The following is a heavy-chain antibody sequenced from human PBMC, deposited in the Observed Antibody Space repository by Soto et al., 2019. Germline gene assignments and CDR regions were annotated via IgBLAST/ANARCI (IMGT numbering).Heavy chain of an antibody. D-gene: IGHD2-15*01. CDR1: GYTFTSYG. CDR2: ISAYNGNT. V-gene: IGHV1-18*01. Sequence: ASVKVSCKASGYTFTSYGISWVRQAPGQGLEWMGWISAYNGNTNYAQKLQGRVTMTTDTSTSTAYMELRSLRSDDTAVYYCARGDKHCSGGSCYHDAFDIWGQGTMVNVSS. J-gene: IGHJ3*02. CDR3: ARGDKHCSGGSCYHDAFDI.